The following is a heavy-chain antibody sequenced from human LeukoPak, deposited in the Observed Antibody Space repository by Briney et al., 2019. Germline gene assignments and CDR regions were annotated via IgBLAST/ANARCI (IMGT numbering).Heavy chain of an antibody. D-gene: IGHD6-19*01. CDR1: GGTFSGYA. CDR2: IIPILGIA. Sequence: SVKVSCKASGGTFSGYAISWVRQAPGQGLEWTGRIIPILGIANYAQKFQGRVTITADKSTSTAYMELSSLRSEDTAVYYCAREGAAVAPLDYWGQGTLVTVSS. J-gene: IGHJ4*02. V-gene: IGHV1-69*04. CDR3: AREGAAVAPLDY.